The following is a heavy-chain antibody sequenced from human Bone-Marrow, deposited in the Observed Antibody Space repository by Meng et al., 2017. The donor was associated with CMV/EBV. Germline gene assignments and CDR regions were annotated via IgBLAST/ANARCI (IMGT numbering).Heavy chain of an antibody. V-gene: IGHV1-2*02. CDR3: ARVAVLRFLEWLLSPFDY. J-gene: IGHJ4*02. CDR1: GYTFTSYD. Sequence: ASVKVSCKASGYTFTSYDINWVRQAPGQGLEWMGWINPNSGGTNYAQKFQGRVTMTRDTSISTAYMELSRLRSDDTAVYYCARVAVLRFLEWLLSPFDYWGQGTLVTVSS. D-gene: IGHD3-3*01. CDR2: INPNSGGT.